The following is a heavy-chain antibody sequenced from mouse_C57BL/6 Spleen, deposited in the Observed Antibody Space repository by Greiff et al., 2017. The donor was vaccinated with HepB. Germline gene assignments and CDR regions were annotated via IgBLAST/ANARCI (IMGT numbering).Heavy chain of an antibody. D-gene: IGHD1-1*01. CDR3: ARGGSSYLWYCDV. CDR1: GYTFTSYW. Sequence: QVQLQQPGAELVMPGASVKLSCKASGYTFTSYWMHWVKQRPGQGLEWIGEIDPSDSYTNYNQKFKGKSTLTVDKSSSTAYMQLSSLTSEDSAVYYCARGGSSYLWYCDVWGTGTTVTVSS. V-gene: IGHV1-69*01. CDR2: IDPSDSYT. J-gene: IGHJ1*03.